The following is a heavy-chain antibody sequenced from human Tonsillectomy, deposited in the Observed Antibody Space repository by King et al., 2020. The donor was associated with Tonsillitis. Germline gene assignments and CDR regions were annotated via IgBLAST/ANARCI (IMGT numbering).Heavy chain of an antibody. J-gene: IGHJ4*02. V-gene: IGHV3-20*01. CDR1: GFTFDDYG. CDR2: INWNGGST. Sequence: VQLVESGGGVVRPGGSLRLSCAASGFTFDDYGMSWVRQAPGKGLEWVSGINWNGGSTGYADSVKGRFTISRDNAKNSLYLQMNSLRSEDTALYHCARDVSGFWSGYYFDYWGQGTLVTVSS. CDR3: ARDVSGFWSGYYFDY. D-gene: IGHD3-3*01.